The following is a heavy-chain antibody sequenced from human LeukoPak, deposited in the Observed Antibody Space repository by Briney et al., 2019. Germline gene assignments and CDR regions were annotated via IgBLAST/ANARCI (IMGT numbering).Heavy chain of an antibody. D-gene: IGHD5-12*01. V-gene: IGHV3-74*01. Sequence: GGSLRLSCAASGFTFSNYWMHWVPQAPGKGLVWVSRINSDGSSTTYADSVRGRFTISRDNAKNTLWLQMNSLRAEDTAVYYCVRDLAATSFWGQGTMVTVSS. CDR3: VRDLAATSF. CDR1: GFTFSNYW. CDR2: INSDGSST. J-gene: IGHJ3*01.